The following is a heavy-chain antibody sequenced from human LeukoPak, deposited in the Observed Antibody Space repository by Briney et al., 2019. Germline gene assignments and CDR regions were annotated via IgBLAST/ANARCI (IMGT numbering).Heavy chain of an antibody. CDR2: INHSGST. J-gene: IGHJ6*02. D-gene: IGHD2-2*01. CDR1: GGSFSGYY. Sequence: PXETLSLTCAVYGGSFSGYYWSWIRQPPGRGLEWIGEINHSGSTNYNPSLKSRVTISVDTSKNQFSLKLSSVTAPDTAVYYCASIVVVPAAIPPPYYGMDVWGQGTTVTVSS. V-gene: IGHV4-34*01. CDR3: ASIVVVPAAIPPPYYGMDV.